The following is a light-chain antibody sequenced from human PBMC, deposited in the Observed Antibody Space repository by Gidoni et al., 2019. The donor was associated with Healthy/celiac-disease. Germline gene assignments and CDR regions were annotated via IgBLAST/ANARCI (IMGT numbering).Light chain of an antibody. CDR2: AAS. V-gene: IGKV1-39*01. Sequence: DIQMTPSPSSLSASVGDGVTITCRASQSIISYLTWYQQKLAKAPKLLIYAASSLQSAVPSRFSGSVSGTDFSLTISSLQHDDFATYYCHQRYSTPLYTFGQXTKLEIK. J-gene: IGKJ2*01. CDR1: QSIISY. CDR3: HQRYSTPLYT.